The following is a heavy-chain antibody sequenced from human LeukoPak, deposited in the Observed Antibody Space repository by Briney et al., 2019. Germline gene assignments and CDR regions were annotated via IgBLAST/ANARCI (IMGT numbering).Heavy chain of an antibody. CDR2: INIAGSTT. J-gene: IGHJ5*02. Sequence: GGSLRLSCAASGFTFSSYWMRWVRQAPGKGLVWVSRINIAGSTTAYADSVKGRFTISRDNAKNTLYLQMNSLRAEDTAVYSCARVSGQAAAGVYWFDPWGQGTLVTVSS. D-gene: IGHD6-13*01. CDR3: ARVSGQAAAGVYWFDP. CDR1: GFTFSSYW. V-gene: IGHV3-74*01.